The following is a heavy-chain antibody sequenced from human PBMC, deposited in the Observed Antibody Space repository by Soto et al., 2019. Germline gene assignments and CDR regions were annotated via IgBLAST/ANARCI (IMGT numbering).Heavy chain of an antibody. CDR1: GFTVSSNY. CDR3: ARWGVGGEAYYYYGMDV. D-gene: IGHD2-21*01. V-gene: IGHV3-53*04. Sequence: EVQLVESGGGLVQPGGSLRLSCAASGFTVSSNYMSWVRQAPGKGLEWVSVIYSGGSTYYADSVKGRFTISRHNSKNTLYLQMNSLRAEDTAVYYCARWGVGGEAYYYYGMDVWGQGTTVTVSS. J-gene: IGHJ6*02. CDR2: IYSGGST.